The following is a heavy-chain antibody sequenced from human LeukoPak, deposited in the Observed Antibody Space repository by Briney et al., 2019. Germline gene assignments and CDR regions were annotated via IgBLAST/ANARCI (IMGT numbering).Heavy chain of an antibody. J-gene: IGHJ4*02. D-gene: IGHD2-15*01. CDR1: GFTFSSSG. CDR3: AKDGDIVVVVAASFDY. CDR2: ISGSGDRT. V-gene: IGHV3-23*01. Sequence: GGSLRLSCAASGFTFSSSGMIWVRQAPGKGLEWVSAISGSGDRTYHADSVKGRFTISRDNSKNTLHLHMNSLRAEDTAVYYCAKDGDIVVVVAASFDYWGQGTLVTVSS.